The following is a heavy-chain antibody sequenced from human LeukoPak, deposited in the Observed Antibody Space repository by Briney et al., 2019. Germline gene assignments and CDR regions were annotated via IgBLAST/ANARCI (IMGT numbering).Heavy chain of an antibody. J-gene: IGHJ4*02. CDR3: ARDRWQQPAWGYFDY. CDR1: GFTFSSYS. D-gene: IGHD6-13*01. CDR2: ISSSSSTI. V-gene: IGHV3-48*01. Sequence: GGSLRLSCAASGFTFSSYSMNWVRQAPGKGLEWVSYISSSSSTIYYADSVKGRFTISRDNAKNSLYLQMNSLRAEGTAAYYCARDRWQQPAWGYFDYWGQGTLVTVSS.